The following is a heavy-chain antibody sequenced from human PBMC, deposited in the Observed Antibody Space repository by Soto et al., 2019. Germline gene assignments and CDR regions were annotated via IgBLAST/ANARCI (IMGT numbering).Heavy chain of an antibody. CDR2: IYYSGST. CDR3: ARDRGWSYYLDAYDI. Sequence: SETLSLTCTVSGGPISSYYWSWIRQPPGKGLEWIGYIYYSGSTNYNPSLKSRVTISVDTSKNQFSLKLSSVTAADTAVYYCARDRGWSYYLDAYDIWGQGTMVTVSS. J-gene: IGHJ3*02. V-gene: IGHV4-59*01. D-gene: IGHD1-26*01. CDR1: GGPISSYY.